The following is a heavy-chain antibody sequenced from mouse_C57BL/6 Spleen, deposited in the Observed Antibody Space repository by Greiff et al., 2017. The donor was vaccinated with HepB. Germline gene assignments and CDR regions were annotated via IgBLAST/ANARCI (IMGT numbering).Heavy chain of an antibody. V-gene: IGHV1-5*01. CDR3: TRRITTVGYFDV. Sequence: EVQLQESGTVLARPGASVKMSCKTSGYTFTSFWMHWVKQRPGQGLEWIGAIYPGNSDTSYNQKFKGKAKLTAVTSASTAYMELSSLTNEDSAVYYCTRRITTVGYFDVWGTGTTVTVSS. D-gene: IGHD1-1*01. CDR1: GYTFTSFW. CDR2: IYPGNSDT. J-gene: IGHJ1*03.